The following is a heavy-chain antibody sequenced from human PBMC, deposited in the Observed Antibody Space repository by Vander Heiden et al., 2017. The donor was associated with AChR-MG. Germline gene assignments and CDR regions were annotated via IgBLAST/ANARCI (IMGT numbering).Heavy chain of an antibody. CDR3: ARDGLRGNPYSSVLYTPYCYFDL. CDR1: GFTSNPHA. D-gene: IGHD6-19*01. V-gene: IGHV3-33*01. Sequence: QVQLLESEGGVLQHGTSLSTPCVTFGFTSNPHALTWVPQAPVKGLEWVAIIYLDGSNKCYSDSVRGRFTISRDNSKNTLFLQMNSLSAEDTAVYYCARDGLRGNPYSSVLYTPYCYFDLWGLGT. J-gene: IGHJ2*01. CDR2: IYLDGSNK.